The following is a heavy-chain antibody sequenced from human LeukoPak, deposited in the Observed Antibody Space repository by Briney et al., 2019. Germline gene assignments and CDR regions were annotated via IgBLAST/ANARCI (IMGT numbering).Heavy chain of an antibody. J-gene: IGHJ5*02. CDR2: IFYSGST. V-gene: IGHV4-61*01. D-gene: IGHD3-3*01. CDR1: GSSMSSDYY. CDR3: ARVFSYPLRAPFDP. Sequence: SETLSLTCTVSGSSMSSDYYWSWIRQPPGKGLEWIGYIFYSGSTNYNPSLKSRVTISVDTSKNQFSLKMSSVTAADTAVYYCARVFSYPLRAPFDPWGQGTLVTVSS.